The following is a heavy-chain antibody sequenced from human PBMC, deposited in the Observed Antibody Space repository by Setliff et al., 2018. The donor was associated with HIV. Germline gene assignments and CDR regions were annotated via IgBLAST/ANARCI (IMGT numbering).Heavy chain of an antibody. Sequence: PGGSLRLSCAASGFTFSTYWMSWVRQAPGKGLEWVSGISGSAGTTYYADSVKGRFTISRDNSKNTLYLQMNSLTAEDTAVYYCARDVSWRVRTYIDYWGQEALVTVSS. J-gene: IGHJ4*02. CDR2: ISGSAGTT. CDR3: ARDVSWRVRTYIDY. CDR1: GFTFSTYW. D-gene: IGHD3-3*01. V-gene: IGHV3-23*01.